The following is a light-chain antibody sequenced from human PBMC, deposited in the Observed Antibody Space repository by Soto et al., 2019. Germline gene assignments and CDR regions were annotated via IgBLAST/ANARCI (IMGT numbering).Light chain of an antibody. V-gene: IGKV3-15*01. CDR2: GAS. CDR1: QSVSSN. J-gene: IGKJ3*01. CDR3: QQYNKWPLFT. Sequence: EIVMTQSPATLSVSPGERATLSCRASQSVSSNLAWYQQRRGQASRLLIYGASTRATGIPARFSGSGSGTEFTLTISSLQSEDFAVYYCQQYNKWPLFTFGPGTRVDMK.